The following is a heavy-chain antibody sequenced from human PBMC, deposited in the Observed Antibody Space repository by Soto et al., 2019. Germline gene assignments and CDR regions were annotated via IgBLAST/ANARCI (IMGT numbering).Heavy chain of an antibody. CDR2: ISSSSSYI. J-gene: IGHJ4*02. CDR3: ARDWGHGYGTPWAHDY. CDR1: GFTFSSYS. D-gene: IGHD5-12*01. Sequence: GGSLRLSCAASGFTFSSYSMNWVRQAPGKGLEWVSSISSSSSYIYYADSVKGRFTISRDNAKNSLYLQMNSLRAEDTAVYYCARDWGHGYGTPWAHDYWGQGTLVTVSS. V-gene: IGHV3-21*01.